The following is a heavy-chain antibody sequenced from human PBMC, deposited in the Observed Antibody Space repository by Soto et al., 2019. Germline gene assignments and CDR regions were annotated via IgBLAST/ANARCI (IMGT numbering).Heavy chain of an antibody. Sequence: ASVKVSCKASGYTFTSYAMHWVRQAPGQRLEWMGWINAGNGNTKYPQKFHGRVTITRDTSASTAYMELSSLRGDDSAIYYCARDRNDLSTGYSAIGGFDPWGQGTQDTVSS. J-gene: IGHJ5*02. V-gene: IGHV1-3*01. CDR2: INAGNGNT. CDR1: GYTFTSYA. CDR3: ARDRNDLSTGYSAIGGFDP. D-gene: IGHD3-9*01.